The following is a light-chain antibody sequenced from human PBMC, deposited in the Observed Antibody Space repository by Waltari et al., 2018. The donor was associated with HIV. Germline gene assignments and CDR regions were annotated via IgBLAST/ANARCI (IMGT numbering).Light chain of an antibody. J-gene: IGKJ3*01. CDR1: QGTSNW. CDR2: AAS. V-gene: IGKV1D-12*01. Sequence: DIQMTQSPSSVSASVGDRVTFTCRASQGTSNWLAWNQQKPGKAPKLLIYAASSLQSGVPSRFSGSGSGTDFTLTITNLQPEDFATYYCQQAHNFPLTFGPGTKLDIK. CDR3: QQAHNFPLT.